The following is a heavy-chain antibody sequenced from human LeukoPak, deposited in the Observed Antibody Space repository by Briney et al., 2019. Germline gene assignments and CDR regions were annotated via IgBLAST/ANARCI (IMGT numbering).Heavy chain of an antibody. CDR2: INPNAGGT. D-gene: IGHD4-17*01. V-gene: IGHV1-2*02. CDR1: GYTFTGYY. Sequence: ASVTVSCKASGYTFTGYYMHWVRQVPGQGLEWMGWINPNAGGTNYAQKFQGRVTMTRDTSISTAYMELSRLRSDDTAVYYCATLYGDYVSSDYWGQGTLVTVSS. J-gene: IGHJ4*02. CDR3: ATLYGDYVSSDY.